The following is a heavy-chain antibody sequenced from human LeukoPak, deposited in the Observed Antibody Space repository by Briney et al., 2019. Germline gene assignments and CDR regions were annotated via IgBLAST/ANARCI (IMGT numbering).Heavy chain of an antibody. CDR3: ARSYSGYDPNWFDP. D-gene: IGHD5-12*01. CDR1: GFTFSSYR. Sequence: GGSLRLSCAASGFTFSSYRMSWVRQAPGKGLDWVANIKQDGSEKYYVDSVKSRFTISRDNAKNSLYLQMNSLRAEDTAVYYCARSYSGYDPNWFDPWGQGTLVTVSS. CDR2: IKQDGSEK. V-gene: IGHV3-7*03. J-gene: IGHJ5*02.